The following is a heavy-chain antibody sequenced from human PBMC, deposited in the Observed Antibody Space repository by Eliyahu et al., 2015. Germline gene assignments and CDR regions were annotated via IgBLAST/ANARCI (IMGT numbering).Heavy chain of an antibody. CDR1: GGSISSSSYY. J-gene: IGHJ5*02. V-gene: IGHV4-39*01. CDR3: ARPKIIAAAGTGEVWFDP. CDR2: IYYGGGT. D-gene: IGHD6-13*01. Sequence: QLQLQESGPGLVKPSETLSLTCTVXGGSISSSSYYWGWXRQPPGKGLEWIGSIYYGGGTHYNPSLKSRVTISVDTSKNQFSLKLSSVTAADTAVYYCARPKIIAAAGTGEVWFDPWGQGTLVTVSS.